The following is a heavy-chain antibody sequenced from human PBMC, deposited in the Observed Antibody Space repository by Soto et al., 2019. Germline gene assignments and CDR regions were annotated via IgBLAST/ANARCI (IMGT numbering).Heavy chain of an antibody. V-gene: IGHV4-39*07. J-gene: IGHJ5*02. CDR1: GDSITINSYF. Sequence: SDTLSLTCTVSGDSITINSYFWAWIRQPPGKGLEWIGSIYYSGTTYYNPSLKSRVTISVDTSKNQFSLKLSSVTAADTAVYYCARPYITMVRGTKNNWFDPWGQGTLVTVSS. D-gene: IGHD3-10*01. CDR3: ARPYITMVRGTKNNWFDP. CDR2: IYYSGTT.